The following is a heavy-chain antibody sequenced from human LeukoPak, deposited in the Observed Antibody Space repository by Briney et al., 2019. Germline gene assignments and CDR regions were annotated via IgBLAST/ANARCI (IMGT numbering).Heavy chain of an antibody. CDR3: ARVGGLGVGLDY. CDR2: ISDSGGTT. CDR1: GFTFSSYA. J-gene: IGHJ4*02. V-gene: IGHV3-23*01. D-gene: IGHD3-10*01. Sequence: GGSLRLSCAASGFTFSSYAMSWVRQAPGKGLEWVSVISDSGGTTYYADSVKGRFTISRDNSKNTLYLQMNSLRAEDTAVYYCARVGGLGVGLDYWGQGTLVTVSS.